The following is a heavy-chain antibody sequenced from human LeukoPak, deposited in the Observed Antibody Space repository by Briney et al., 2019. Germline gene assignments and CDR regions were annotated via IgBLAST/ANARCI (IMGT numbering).Heavy chain of an antibody. D-gene: IGHD3-22*01. J-gene: IGHJ3*02. CDR3: AREDPLITMIAADAFDI. V-gene: IGHV1-18*01. CDR1: GYTFTSYG. Sequence: GASVKVSFKASGYTFTSYGISWVRQAPGQGLEWMGWISAYNGNTNYAQRLQGRVTMTTDTSTSTAYMELRSLRSDDTAVYYCAREDPLITMIAADAFDIWGQGTMVTVSS. CDR2: ISAYNGNT.